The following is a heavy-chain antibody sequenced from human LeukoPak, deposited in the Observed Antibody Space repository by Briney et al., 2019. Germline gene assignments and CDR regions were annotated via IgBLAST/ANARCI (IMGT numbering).Heavy chain of an antibody. J-gene: IGHJ4*02. V-gene: IGHV3-48*01. D-gene: IGHD3-10*01. CDR2: ITTSSTTI. Sequence: GGSLRLSCTASGFTFSGYSMNWVRQAPRKGLEWVAYITTSSTTIYYADSVRGRFTISRDNARNSLYLQMNGLRAEDSAVYYCARNFGSGRFLDYWGQGILVTVSS. CDR1: GFTFSGYS. CDR3: ARNFGSGRFLDY.